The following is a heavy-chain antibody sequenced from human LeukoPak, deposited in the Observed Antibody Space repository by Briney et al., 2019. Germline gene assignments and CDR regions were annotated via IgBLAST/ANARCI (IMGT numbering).Heavy chain of an antibody. V-gene: IGHV4-61*09. CDR1: GGSISSGSYY. D-gene: IGHD3-3*01. CDR3: ARDSSRDFWSGYYYYMDV. CDR2: IYTSGST. J-gene: IGHJ6*03. Sequence: PSETLSLTCTVSGGSISSGSYYWSWIRQPAGKGLEWIGHIYTSGSTNYNPSLKSRVTMSVDTSKNQFSLKLSSVTAADTAVYYCARDSSRDFWSGYYYYMDVWGKGTTVTVSS.